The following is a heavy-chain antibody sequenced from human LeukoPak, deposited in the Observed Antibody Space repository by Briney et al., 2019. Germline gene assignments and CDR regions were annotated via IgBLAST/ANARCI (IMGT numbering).Heavy chain of an antibody. CDR1: GFTFSSYA. D-gene: IGHD2-21*02. CDR2: ISNSGSRI. V-gene: IGHV3-48*03. Sequence: GGSLRLSCAASGFTFSSYAMNWVRQAPGKGLEWVSYISNSGSRIYYADSVKGRFTSSRDNAKKSLYLQMNSLRAEDTAVYYCSRGRLFGDYWGQGALVTVSS. J-gene: IGHJ4*02. CDR3: SRGRLFGDY.